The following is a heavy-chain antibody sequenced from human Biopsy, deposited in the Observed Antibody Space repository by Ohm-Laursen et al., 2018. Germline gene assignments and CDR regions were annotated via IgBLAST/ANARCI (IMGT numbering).Heavy chain of an antibody. CDR2: IRGSGGST. CDR3: AKGGYCTTTSCYMDVDY. Sequence: GSLRLSCTASGFSFDNYAMNWVRQAPGKGLEWVSTIRGSGGSTYYADSVKGRFTISRDASKNTLYLLMNSLRAEDTAMYYCAKGGYCTTTSCYMDVDYWGQGTLVTVSS. D-gene: IGHD2-2*02. CDR1: GFSFDNYA. J-gene: IGHJ4*02. V-gene: IGHV3-23*01.